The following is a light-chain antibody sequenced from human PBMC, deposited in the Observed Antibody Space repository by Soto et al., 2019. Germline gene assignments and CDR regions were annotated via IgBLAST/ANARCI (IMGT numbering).Light chain of an antibody. CDR3: LQDHDYPRT. CDR1: QDISKD. CDR2: SAT. Sequence: AIQMTQSPTSLSASVGDRVAITCRASQDISKDLGWYQQKPGKAPKFLIYSATSTQSGVPSTFSGSGFGTDFTLTISSLQPEDFATYYCLQDHDYPRTFGQGTKVDIK. V-gene: IGKV1-6*01. J-gene: IGKJ1*01.